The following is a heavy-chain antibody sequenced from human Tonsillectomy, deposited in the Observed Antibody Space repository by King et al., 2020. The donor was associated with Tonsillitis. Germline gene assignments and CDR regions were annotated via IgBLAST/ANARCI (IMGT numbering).Heavy chain of an antibody. CDR2: IYYDGSNK. Sequence: QLVQSGGGVVQPGRSLRLSCAASGFTFSSYGMHWVRQAPGKGLEWVAVIYYDGSNKFYADSVKGRFTISRDDSKNAMYLQMNSLRAEDTAVYYCARDLLRGSGWPYFDYWGQGTLVTVSS. V-gene: IGHV3-33*08. D-gene: IGHD6-19*01. CDR1: GFTFSSYG. J-gene: IGHJ4*02. CDR3: ARDLLRGSGWPYFDY.